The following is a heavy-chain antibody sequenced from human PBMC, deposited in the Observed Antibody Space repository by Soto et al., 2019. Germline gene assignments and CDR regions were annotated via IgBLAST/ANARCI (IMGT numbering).Heavy chain of an antibody. CDR2: IIPILGIA. J-gene: IGHJ6*02. D-gene: IGHD6-19*01. Sequence: QVQLVQSGAEVKKPGSSVKVSCKASGGTFSSYTISWVRQAPGQGLEWMGRIIPILGIANYAQKFQGRVTITADKSXXTXYXXLSSLRSEDTAVYYCARASIAVAGTESYYYYGMDVWGQGTTVTVSS. CDR1: GGTFSSYT. CDR3: ARASIAVAGTESYYYYGMDV. V-gene: IGHV1-69*02.